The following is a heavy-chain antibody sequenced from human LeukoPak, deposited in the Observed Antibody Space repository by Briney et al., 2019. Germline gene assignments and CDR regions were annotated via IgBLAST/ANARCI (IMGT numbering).Heavy chain of an antibody. J-gene: IGHJ4*02. V-gene: IGHV3-53*01. CDR3: ARVQDTALDY. Sequence: PGGSLRLSCAASGFTFNNYAMNWVRQAPGKGLEWVSVIYSGGSTYYADSVKGRFTISRDNSKNTLYLQMNSLRAEDTAVYYCARVQDTALDYWGQGTLVTVSS. CDR2: IYSGGST. CDR1: GFTFNNYA. D-gene: IGHD5-18*01.